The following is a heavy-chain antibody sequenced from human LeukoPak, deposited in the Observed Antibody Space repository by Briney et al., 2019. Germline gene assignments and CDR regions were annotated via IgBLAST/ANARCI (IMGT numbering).Heavy chain of an antibody. CDR1: GYRFSNYW. J-gene: IGHJ5*02. V-gene: IGHV5-51*01. CDR2: IYPGDSDI. Sequence: GESLKISCKGSGYRFSNYWIGWVRHMPGKGLEWMGMIYPGDSDIRYSPSFQGQVTISADKSISTAYLQWSSLKASDTAMYYCARQEYCSGGSCYTWFDPWGQGTLVTVSS. D-gene: IGHD2-15*01. CDR3: ARQEYCSGGSCYTWFDP.